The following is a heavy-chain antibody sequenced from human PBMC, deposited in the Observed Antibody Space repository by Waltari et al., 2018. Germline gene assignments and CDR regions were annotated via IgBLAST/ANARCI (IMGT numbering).Heavy chain of an antibody. V-gene: IGHV1-8*01. CDR3: ARDTSTVTTYLVLAFDI. D-gene: IGHD4-17*01. CDR1: GYTFTSYD. J-gene: IGHJ3*02. CDR2: MNPNSGNT. Sequence: QVQLVQSGAEVKKPGASVKVSCKASGYTFTSYDINWVRQATGQGLEWMGWMNPNSGNTGYAQKFQGRVTMTRNTSISTAYMELSSLRSEDTAVYYCARDTSTVTTYLVLAFDIWGQGTMVTVSS.